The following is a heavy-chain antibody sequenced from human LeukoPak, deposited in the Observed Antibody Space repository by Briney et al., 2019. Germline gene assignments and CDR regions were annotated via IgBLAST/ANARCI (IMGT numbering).Heavy chain of an antibody. CDR2: ISTYNGNT. V-gene: IGHV1-18*01. CDR3: ARGDDYGDYWGLY. D-gene: IGHD4-17*01. J-gene: IGHJ4*02. CDR1: GYTFTKYG. Sequence: ASVKVSCKASGYTFTKYGITWLRQAPGQGLEWMGWISTYNGNTNYAQKLQGRVTMTTDTSTSTAYMELRSLSDDAAVYYCARGDDYGDYWGLYWGQGTLVTVSS.